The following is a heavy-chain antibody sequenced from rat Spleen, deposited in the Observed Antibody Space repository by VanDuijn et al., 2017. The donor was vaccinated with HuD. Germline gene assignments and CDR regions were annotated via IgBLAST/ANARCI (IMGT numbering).Heavy chain of an antibody. CDR2: IWSGGST. Sequence: QVQLKESGPGLVQPSQTLSLTCTVSGFSLTSHGVSWVRQPPEEGLEWMGAIWSGGSTDYNSALKSLLSISRDTSQSQVFLKMNSLQTEDTAIYFCTRRTVFDYWGQGVMVTVSS. D-gene: IGHD1-1*01. J-gene: IGHJ2*01. V-gene: IGHV2-15*01. CDR1: GFSLTSHG. CDR3: TRRTVFDY.